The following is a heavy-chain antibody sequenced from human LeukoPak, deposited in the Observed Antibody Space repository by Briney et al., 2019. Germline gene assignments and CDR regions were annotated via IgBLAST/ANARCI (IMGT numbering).Heavy chain of an antibody. CDR2: IYYSGGT. V-gene: IGHV4-39*01. J-gene: IGHJ4*02. CDR1: GDSISGSSYY. Sequence: SETLSLTCAVSGDSISGSSYYWGWLRQPPGKGLEWIGSIYYSGGTYYSPSLKSRITISVDTSKNQFSLKLSSVTAADTAVYYCARGLNWGQGTLATVSS. D-gene: IGHD3-22*01. CDR3: ARGLN.